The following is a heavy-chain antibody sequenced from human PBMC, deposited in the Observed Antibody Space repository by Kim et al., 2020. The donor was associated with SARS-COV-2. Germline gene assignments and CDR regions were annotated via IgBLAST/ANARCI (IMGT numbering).Heavy chain of an antibody. Sequence: GGSLRLSCAASGFTFSSYGMHWVRQAPGKGLEWVAVISYDGSNKYYADSVKGRFTISRDNSKNTLYLQMNSLRAEDTAVYYCARVYGSGSYSHWYFDLWGRGTLVTVSS. CDR1: GFTFSSYG. D-gene: IGHD3-10*01. J-gene: IGHJ2*01. CDR3: ARVYGSGSYSHWYFDL. V-gene: IGHV3-33*05. CDR2: ISYDGSNK.